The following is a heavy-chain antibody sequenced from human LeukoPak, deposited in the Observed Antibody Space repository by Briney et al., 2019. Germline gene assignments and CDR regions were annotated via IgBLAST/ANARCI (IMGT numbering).Heavy chain of an antibody. CDR1: GFTFSSYS. CDR2: ISSSSYI. D-gene: IGHD3-9*01. CDR3: ASAGGKTYYDILTGYSKPPIDY. J-gene: IGHJ4*02. V-gene: IGHV3-21*01. Sequence: GGSLRLSCAASGFTFSSYSMNWVRQAPGKGLEWVSSISSSSYIYYADSVKGRFTISRDNAKNSLYLQMNSLRAEDTAVYYCASAGGKTYYDILTGYSKPPIDYWGQGTLVTVSS.